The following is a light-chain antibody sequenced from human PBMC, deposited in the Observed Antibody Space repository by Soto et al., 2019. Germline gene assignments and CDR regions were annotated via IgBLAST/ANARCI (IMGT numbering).Light chain of an antibody. J-gene: IGKJ2*01. CDR2: DAS. V-gene: IGKV3-11*01. Sequence: EIVLTQSPATVSLSPGERATLSCRASQSVSSYLAWYQQRPGQAPRLLIYDASTRATGIPARFSGSGSGTDFTLTISSLDPEDFAVYYWQQRSNCPPPYTFGQGTKLEIK. CDR3: QQRSNCPPPYT. CDR1: QSVSSY.